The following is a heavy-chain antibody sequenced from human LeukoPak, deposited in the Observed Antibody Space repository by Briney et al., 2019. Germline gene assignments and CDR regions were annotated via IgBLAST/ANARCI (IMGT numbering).Heavy chain of an antibody. J-gene: IGHJ4*02. CDR2: ISGSGGST. CDR1: GFTLSSYA. CDR3: VKKAGDGYNPIDY. D-gene: IGHD5-24*01. V-gene: IGHV3-23*01. Sequence: GGSLRLSCAASGFTLSSYAMSWVRQAPGKGLEWVSAISGSGGSTYYADSVKGRFTISRDNSKNTLYLQMNSLRAEDTAVYYCVKKAGDGYNPIDYWGQGTLVTVSS.